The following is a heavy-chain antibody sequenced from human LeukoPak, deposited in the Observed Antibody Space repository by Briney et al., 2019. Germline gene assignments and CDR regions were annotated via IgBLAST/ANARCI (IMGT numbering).Heavy chain of an antibody. Sequence: GGSLRLSCAASGFTFSSYGMHWVRQAPGKGLEWVAFIRYDGSNKYYADSVKGRFTISRDNSKNTLHLQMNSLRAEDTAVYYCAKERAAAAGTTPLDYWGQGTLVTVSS. D-gene: IGHD6-13*01. CDR1: GFTFSSYG. CDR2: IRYDGSNK. V-gene: IGHV3-30*02. CDR3: AKERAAAAGTTPLDY. J-gene: IGHJ4*02.